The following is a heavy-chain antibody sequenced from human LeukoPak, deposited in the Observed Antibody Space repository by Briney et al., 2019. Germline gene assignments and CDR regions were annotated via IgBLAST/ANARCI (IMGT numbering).Heavy chain of an antibody. CDR1: GYSISSGYY. J-gene: IGHJ4*02. D-gene: IGHD3-3*01. V-gene: IGHV4-38-2*01. CDR2: IYYSGST. CDR3: ARYLGVAIIHSYYFDY. Sequence: KPSETLSLTCAVSGYSISSGYYWGWIRQPPGKGLEWIGSIYYSGSTYYNPSLKSRVTISVDTSKNQFSLKLSSVTAADTAVYYCARYLGVAIIHSYYFDYWGQGTLVTVSS.